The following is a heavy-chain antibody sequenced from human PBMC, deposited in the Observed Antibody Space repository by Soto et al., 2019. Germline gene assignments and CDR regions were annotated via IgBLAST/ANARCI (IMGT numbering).Heavy chain of an antibody. D-gene: IGHD6-13*01. CDR1: GFTFTRYS. CDR2: ISSTTNYI. V-gene: IGHV3-21*06. Sequence: GGSLRLSCAASGFTFTRYSMNWVRQAPGKGLEWVSSISSTTNYIYYGDSMKGRFTISRDNAKNSLYLEMNSLRAEDTAVYYCAREGGDSSSWYFDYWGQGTLVTVSS. J-gene: IGHJ4*02. CDR3: AREGGDSSSWYFDY.